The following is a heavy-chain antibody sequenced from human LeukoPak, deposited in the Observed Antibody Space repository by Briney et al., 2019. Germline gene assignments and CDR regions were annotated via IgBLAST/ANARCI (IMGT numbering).Heavy chain of an antibody. V-gene: IGHV1-18*01. J-gene: IGHJ4*02. Sequence: ASVKVSCKASGYTFTSYGISWVRQAPGQGLEWMGWISAYNGNTNYAQKLQGRVTMTTDTSTSTAYMELRSLRSDDTAVYYCAIVSLYSGSSGVDYWGQGTLVTVSS. D-gene: IGHD1-26*01. CDR1: GYTFTSYG. CDR2: ISAYNGNT. CDR3: AIVSLYSGSSGVDY.